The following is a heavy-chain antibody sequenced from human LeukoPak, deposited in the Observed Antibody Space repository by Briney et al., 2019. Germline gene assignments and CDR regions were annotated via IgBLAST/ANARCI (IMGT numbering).Heavy chain of an antibody. V-gene: IGHV4-61*02. J-gene: IGHJ3*02. CDR2: IYTSGST. Sequence: SQTLSLTCTVSGGSISSGSYYWSWIRQPAGKGLEWIGRIYTSGSTNYNPSLKSRATIAVDTSKNQFSLKLSSVTAADTAVYYCAREIGYYDSSGFLEAFDIWGQGTMVTVSS. CDR1: GGSISSGSYY. CDR3: AREIGYYDSSGFLEAFDI. D-gene: IGHD3-22*01.